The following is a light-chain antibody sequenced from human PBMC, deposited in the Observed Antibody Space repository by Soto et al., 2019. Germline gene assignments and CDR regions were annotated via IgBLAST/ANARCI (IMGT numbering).Light chain of an antibody. CDR2: HAS. CDR3: QQYNDLLLT. V-gene: IGKV1-33*01. Sequence: DIRVTQSPSSLSASIGDRVTIACQASRGIGTHLNWYQQKPGKAPKLLIYHASSLDTGVPPRFSGSGSGTQFTFTISRLEPEDIATYYCQQYNDLLLTFGGGTKVEIK. J-gene: IGKJ4*01. CDR1: RGIGTH.